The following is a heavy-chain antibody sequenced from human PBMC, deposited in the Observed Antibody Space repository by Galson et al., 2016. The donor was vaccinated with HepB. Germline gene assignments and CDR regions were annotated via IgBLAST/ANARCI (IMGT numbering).Heavy chain of an antibody. CDR2: LDFDGTEK. Sequence: SLRLSCAASGFLFGSYWMTWVRQAPGRGLEWVASLDFDGTEKYYVDSVKGRFTISRDNGKDSLYLQMSSLRAEDSAMYYCARDVDVRGPGKAVTVSS. CDR1: GFLFGSYW. V-gene: IGHV3-7*01. J-gene: IGHJ6*02. CDR3: ARDVDV.